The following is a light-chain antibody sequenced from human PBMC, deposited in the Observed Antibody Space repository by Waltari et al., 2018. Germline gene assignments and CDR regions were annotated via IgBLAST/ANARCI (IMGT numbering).Light chain of an antibody. CDR3: SSYAGGSSLM. CDR1: RTDVEGYDP. CDR2: EVT. V-gene: IGLV2-8*01. J-gene: IGLJ3*02. Sequence: QSALTQPPPASGSPGPSITISCTGIRTDVEGYDPVFWYQQHPGKAPKLLIYEVTKRPSGVPDRFSGSKSDNTASLAVSGLQAEDEADYYCSSYAGGSSLMFGGGTKLTVL.